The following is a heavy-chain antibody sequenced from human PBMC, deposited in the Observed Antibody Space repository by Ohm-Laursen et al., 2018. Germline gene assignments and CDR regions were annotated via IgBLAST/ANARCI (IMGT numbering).Heavy chain of an antibody. CDR2: IKSKAAGETR. CDR3: STDHFS. D-gene: IGHD2/OR15-2a*01. CDR1: GFTVSDAW. J-gene: IGHJ5*02. Sequence: SLRLSCAASGFTVSDAWMSWVRQAPGKGLEYVGRIKSKAAGETREYAEPVKGRFTILRDDSKNTLSLQMNSLKTEDTGVYYCSTDHFSWGQGTLVTVPS. V-gene: IGHV3-15*01.